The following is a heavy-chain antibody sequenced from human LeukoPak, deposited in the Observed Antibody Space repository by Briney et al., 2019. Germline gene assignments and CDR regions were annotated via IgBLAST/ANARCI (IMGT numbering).Heavy chain of an antibody. CDR3: ARLREGPYYFDY. CDR1: GGSISSSSYY. V-gene: IGHV4-39*01. CDR2: IYYSGGT. Sequence: SETLSLTCTVSGGSISSSSYYWGWIRQPPGKGLEWIGSIYYSGGTYYNPSLKSRVTISVDTSKNQFSLKLSSVTAADTAVYYCARLREGPYYFDYWGQGTLVTVSS. J-gene: IGHJ4*02.